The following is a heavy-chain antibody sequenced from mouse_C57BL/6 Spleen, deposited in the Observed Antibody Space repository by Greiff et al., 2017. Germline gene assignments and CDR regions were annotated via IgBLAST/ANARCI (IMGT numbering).Heavy chain of an antibody. D-gene: IGHD1-1*01. CDR3: TTGTWFAY. Sequence: EVQLQQSGAELVRPGASVKLSCTASGFNIKDDYMHWVKQRPEQGLEWIGWIDPENGDTEYASKFQGKATITKDTSSNTAYLQLSSLTAEDTAVYYCTTGTWFAYWGQGTLVTVSA. J-gene: IGHJ3*01. V-gene: IGHV14-4*01. CDR1: GFNIKDDY. CDR2: IDPENGDT.